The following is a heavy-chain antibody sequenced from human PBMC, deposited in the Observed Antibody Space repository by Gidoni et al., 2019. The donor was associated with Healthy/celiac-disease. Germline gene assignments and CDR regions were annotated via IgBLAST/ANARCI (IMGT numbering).Heavy chain of an antibody. CDR1: GFTFGDYA. CDR2: IRSKAYGGTT. Sequence: EVQLVESGGGLVKPGRSLRLSCTAAGFTFGDYAMSWFRQAPGKGLEGVGFIRSKAYGGTTEYAASVKGRFTISRDDSKSIAYLQMNSLKTEDTAVYYCTRDRVVVPAAMFSYYMDVWGKGTTVTVSS. J-gene: IGHJ6*03. D-gene: IGHD2-2*01. V-gene: IGHV3-49*05. CDR3: TRDRVVVPAAMFSYYMDV.